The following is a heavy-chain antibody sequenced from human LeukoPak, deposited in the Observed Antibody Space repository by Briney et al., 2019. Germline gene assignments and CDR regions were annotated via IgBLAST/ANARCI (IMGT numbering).Heavy chain of an antibody. CDR1: GFSFSSYN. V-gene: IGHV3-21*01. D-gene: IGHD1-7*01. J-gene: IGHJ1*01. Sequence: GGSLRLSCVASGFSFSSYNMNWVRQAPGKRLEWVSSISSSSTYIYYADAVKGRSTISRDNAKNSLYLQRRSLRAEDTAIYYCARVGTGRTSPALVRWGQRILVTVSS. CDR3: ARVGTGRTSPALVR. CDR2: ISSSSTYI.